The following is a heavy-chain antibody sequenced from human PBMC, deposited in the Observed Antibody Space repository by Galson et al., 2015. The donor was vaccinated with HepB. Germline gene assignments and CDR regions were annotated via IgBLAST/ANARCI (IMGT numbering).Heavy chain of an antibody. CDR3: ARGARIAARYPGTRKGYYYYMDV. CDR1: GFTFSSYV. D-gene: IGHD6-6*01. V-gene: IGHV3-30-3*01. CDR2: ISYDGINE. Sequence: SLRLSCAASGFTFSSYVMHWVRQAPGKGLEWVALISYDGINEYYADSVKGRFTIFRDNSKNTLYLQMSSLRAEDTAVYYCARGARIAARYPGTRKGYYYYMDVWGKGTTVTVSS. J-gene: IGHJ6*03.